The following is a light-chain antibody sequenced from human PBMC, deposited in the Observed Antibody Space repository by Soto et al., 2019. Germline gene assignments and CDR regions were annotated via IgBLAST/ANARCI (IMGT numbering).Light chain of an antibody. CDR1: NNDIGGYTY. Sequence: QSALTQPPSASGSPGQSVTISCTGTNNDIGGYTYVSWYQQHPGKAPKLMIYEVSNRPSGVSNRFSGSKSGNTASLTISGLQAEDEADYYCSSYTSSSTYVFGTGTKLTVL. J-gene: IGLJ1*01. CDR3: SSYTSSSTYV. CDR2: EVS. V-gene: IGLV2-14*01.